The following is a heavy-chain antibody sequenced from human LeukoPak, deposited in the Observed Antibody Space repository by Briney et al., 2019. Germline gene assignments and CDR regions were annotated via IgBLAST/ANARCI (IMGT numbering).Heavy chain of an antibody. D-gene: IGHD3-22*01. Sequence: GESLKISCKGSGYSFTSYWIGWVRQMPGKGLEWMGIIYPGDSDTRYSPSFQGQVTISADKSISTAYLQWSSLKASDTAMYYRARQDYYGSSGSDYFDYWGQGTLVTVSS. CDR3: ARQDYYGSSGSDYFDY. CDR1: GYSFTSYW. V-gene: IGHV5-51*01. J-gene: IGHJ4*02. CDR2: IYPGDSDT.